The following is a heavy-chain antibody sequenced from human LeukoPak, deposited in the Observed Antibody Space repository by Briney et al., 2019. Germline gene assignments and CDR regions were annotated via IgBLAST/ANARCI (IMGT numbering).Heavy chain of an antibody. J-gene: IGHJ2*01. CDR1: GFTFSSFD. V-gene: IGHV3-48*02. Sequence: GGSLRLSCAASGFTFSSFDMNWVRQAPGKGLEWVSYISSSGTLYYADSVKGRFTISRDNAKNSLYLQMNSLRDEDTAVYYCARAVVMVRGGSGYFDLWGRGTLVAVSS. CDR3: ARAVVMVRGGSGYFDL. D-gene: IGHD3-10*01. CDR2: ISSSGTL.